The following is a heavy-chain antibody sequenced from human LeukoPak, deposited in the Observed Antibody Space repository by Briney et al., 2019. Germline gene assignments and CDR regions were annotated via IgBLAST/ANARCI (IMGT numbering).Heavy chain of an antibody. V-gene: IGHV4-39*01. CDR1: GGSISSSSYY. CDR3: PRQTGYSFRFDP. Sequence: PSETLSLICTVSGGSISSSSYYWGWIRQPPGKGLEWIGGIYYRGSTYYNPSLKSRVTISVDTSKNQFSLKLSSVTAADTAVYYCPRQTGYSFRFDPWGQGTLVTVSS. CDR2: IYYRGST. J-gene: IGHJ5*02. D-gene: IGHD5-18*01.